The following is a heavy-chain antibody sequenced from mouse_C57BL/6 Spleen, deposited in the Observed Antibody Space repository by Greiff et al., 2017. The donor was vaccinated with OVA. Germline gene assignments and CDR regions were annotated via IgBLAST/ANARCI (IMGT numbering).Heavy chain of an antibody. CDR1: GFTFSDYY. CDR3: AREGDYGYFDV. CDR2: INYDGSST. J-gene: IGHJ1*03. Sequence: DVKLVESEGGLVQPGSSMKLSCTASGFTFSDYYMAWVRQVPEKGLEWVANINYDGSSTYYLDSLKSRFIVSRDNAKNILYLQMSSLKSEDTATYYCAREGDYGYFDVWGTGTTVTVSS. V-gene: IGHV5-16*01.